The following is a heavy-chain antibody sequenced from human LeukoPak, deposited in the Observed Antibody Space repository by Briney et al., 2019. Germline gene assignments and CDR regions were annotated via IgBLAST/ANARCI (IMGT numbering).Heavy chain of an antibody. V-gene: IGHV3-21*06. D-gene: IGHD6-13*01. CDR1: GFTFSSYS. J-gene: IGHJ3*02. Sequence: PGGSLRLSCAASGFTFSSYSMTWVRQAPGKGLEWVSSISSASTFIYYADSVKGRFTISRDNAKNSLYLQMSSLRAEDTAVYYCASRHSYSSSWSAFDIWGQGTMVTVSS. CDR2: ISSASTFI. CDR3: ASRHSYSSSWSAFDI.